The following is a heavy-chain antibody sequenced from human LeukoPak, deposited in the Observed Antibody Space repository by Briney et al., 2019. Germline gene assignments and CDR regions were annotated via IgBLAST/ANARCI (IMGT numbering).Heavy chain of an antibody. Sequence: GGSLRLSCAASGFTFSSSAMHWVRQAPGKGLEYVSAISSNGGRVYYADSVKGRFTISRDNSKNTLYLQMGSLRAEDMAVYYCARAGTTVYEAFDIWGQGTMVTVSS. CDR2: ISSNGGRV. CDR3: ARAGTTVYEAFDI. D-gene: IGHD1-1*01. V-gene: IGHV3-64*02. CDR1: GFTFSSSA. J-gene: IGHJ3*02.